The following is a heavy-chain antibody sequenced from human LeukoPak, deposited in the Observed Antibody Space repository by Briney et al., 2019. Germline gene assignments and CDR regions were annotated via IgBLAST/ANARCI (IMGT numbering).Heavy chain of an antibody. D-gene: IGHD3-10*01. CDR1: GFTFSNAW. V-gene: IGHV3-15*01. J-gene: IGHJ4*02. CDR3: TGFGGSGSYYIKDY. Sequence: PGGSLRLSCAASGFTFSNAWMSWVRQAPGKGLEWVGRIKSKTDGGTTDYAAPVKGRFTISRDDSKNTLYLQMNSLKTDDTAVYYCTGFGGSGSYYIKDYWGQGTWSPSPQ. CDR2: IKSKTDGGTT.